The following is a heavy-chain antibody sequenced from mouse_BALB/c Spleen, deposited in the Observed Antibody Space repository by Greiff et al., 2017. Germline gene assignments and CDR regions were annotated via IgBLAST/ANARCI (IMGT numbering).Heavy chain of an antibody. CDR1: GYSITSDYA. V-gene: IGHV3-2*02. CDR3: ARAARATLYAMDY. CDR2: ISYSGST. J-gene: IGHJ4*01. D-gene: IGHD3-1*01. Sequence: DVKLQESGPGLVKPSQSLSLTCTVTGYSITSDYAWNWIRQFPGNKLEWMGYISYSGSTSYNPSLKSRISITRDTSKNQFFLQLNSVTTEDTATYYCARAARATLYAMDYWGQGTSVTVSS.